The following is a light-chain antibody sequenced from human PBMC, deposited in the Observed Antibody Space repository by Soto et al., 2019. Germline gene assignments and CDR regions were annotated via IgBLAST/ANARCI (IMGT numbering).Light chain of an antibody. J-gene: IGLJ3*02. Sequence: QSALTQPRSVSGSPGQSVTISCTGTSSDVGYYNYVSWYQQHPGKAPKLMIYDVIKRPSGVPDRFSGSKSGNTASLTISGLQAEDEADYSCCSYAGSYTWVFGGGTKLTVL. CDR3: CSYAGSYTWV. V-gene: IGLV2-11*01. CDR2: DVI. CDR1: SSDVGYYNY.